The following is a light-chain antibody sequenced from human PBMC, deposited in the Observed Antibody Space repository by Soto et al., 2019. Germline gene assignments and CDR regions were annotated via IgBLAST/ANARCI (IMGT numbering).Light chain of an antibody. CDR3: TSYINSSSSPV. CDR1: SSDVGGYNY. V-gene: IGLV2-14*01. Sequence: QSVLTQPASVSGSPGQSITISCTGTSSDVGGYNYVSWYQQHPGKAPKLMIYDVSNRPSGVSNRFSGSKSGNTASLTISGLQAEDEADYSCTSYINSSSSPVFGTGTKHTVL. CDR2: DVS. J-gene: IGLJ1*01.